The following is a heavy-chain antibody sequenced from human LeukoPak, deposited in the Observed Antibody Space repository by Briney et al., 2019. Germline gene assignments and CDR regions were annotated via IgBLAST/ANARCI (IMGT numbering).Heavy chain of an antibody. CDR1: GGTFSSYA. J-gene: IGHJ5*02. D-gene: IGHD6-13*01. CDR3: ARIDSSLNWFDP. Sequence: ALVKVSCKASGGTFSSYAISWVRQAPGQGLERMGGIIPIFGTANYAQKFQGRVTITADESTSTAYMELSSLRSEDTAVYYCARIDSSLNWFDPWGQGTLVTVSS. V-gene: IGHV1-69*13. CDR2: IIPIFGTA.